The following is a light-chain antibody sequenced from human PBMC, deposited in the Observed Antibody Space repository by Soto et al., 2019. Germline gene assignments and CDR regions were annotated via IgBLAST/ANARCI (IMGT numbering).Light chain of an antibody. CDR1: SSDVGSYNL. CDR2: EVS. CDR3: CSYAGSSTFV. Sequence: QSVLTQPASVSGSPGQSITISRTGTSSDVGSYNLVSWYQQHPGKAPKLMIYEVSKRPSGVSNRFSGSKSGNTASLTISGLQAEDEADYYCCSYAGSSTFVFGTGTKATVL. J-gene: IGLJ1*01. V-gene: IGLV2-23*02.